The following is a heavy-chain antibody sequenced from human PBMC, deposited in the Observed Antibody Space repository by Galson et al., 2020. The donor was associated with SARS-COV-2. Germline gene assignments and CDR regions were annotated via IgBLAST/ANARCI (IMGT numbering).Heavy chain of an antibody. J-gene: IGHJ5*02. CDR2: FDPEDGET. Sequence: GESLKISCKVSGYTLTELSMHWVRQAPGKGLEWMGGFDPEDGETIYAQKFQGRVTMTEDTSTDTAYMELSSLRSEDTAVYYCATGAAVAGTRWFDPWGQGTLVTVSS. D-gene: IGHD6-19*01. CDR3: ATGAAVAGTRWFDP. CDR1: GYTLTELS. V-gene: IGHV1-24*01.